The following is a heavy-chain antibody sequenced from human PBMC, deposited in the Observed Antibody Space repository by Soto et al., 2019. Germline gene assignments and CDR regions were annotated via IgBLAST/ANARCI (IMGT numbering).Heavy chain of an antibody. D-gene: IGHD4-17*01. Sequence: SETLSLTCTVSGGSISSSSYYWGRVRQPPGKGLEWIGSIYYSGSTYYNPSLKSRVTISVDTSKNQFSLKLSSVTAADTAVYYCARQSYSHDYGDYDPLGFDYWGQGTLVTVSS. CDR2: IYYSGST. CDR1: GGSISSSSYY. CDR3: ARQSYSHDYGDYDPLGFDY. V-gene: IGHV4-39*01. J-gene: IGHJ4*02.